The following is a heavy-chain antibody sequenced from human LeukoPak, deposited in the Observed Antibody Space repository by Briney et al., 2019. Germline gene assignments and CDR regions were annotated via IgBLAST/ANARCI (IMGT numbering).Heavy chain of an antibody. D-gene: IGHD2-15*01. CDR2: INAFGART. J-gene: IGHJ4*02. CDR3: AKVALGYCSGSSCYYFDY. Sequence: GGSLRLSCEASGFTFSGYAMSWVRRAPGKGLEWVSSINAFGARTYYADSVKGRFTISRDNSKNTLYLQMNSLGAEDTALYYCAKVALGYCSGSSCYYFDYGGQGTLVTVSS. V-gene: IGHV3-23*01. CDR1: GFTFSGYA.